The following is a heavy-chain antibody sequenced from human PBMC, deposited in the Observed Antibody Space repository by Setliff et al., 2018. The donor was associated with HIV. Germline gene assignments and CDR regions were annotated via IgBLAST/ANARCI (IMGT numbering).Heavy chain of an antibody. J-gene: IGHJ4*02. D-gene: IGHD1-1*01. CDR3: TTAGHGSLDFDY. CDR2: IKSETDGGTA. V-gene: IGHV3-15*01. Sequence: SLRLSCAASGFFFKNAWMTWVRQAPGKGLEYIGRIKSETDGGTADYAAPRRGRFTISRDDSKNMLYLQMNSLKAEDTGVYYCTTAGHGSLDFDYWGQGTRVTVSS. CDR1: GFFFKNAW.